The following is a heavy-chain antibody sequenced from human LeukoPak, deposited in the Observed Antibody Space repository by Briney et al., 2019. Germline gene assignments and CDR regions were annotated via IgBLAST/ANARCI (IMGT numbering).Heavy chain of an antibody. J-gene: IGHJ4*02. V-gene: IGHV4-34*01. D-gene: IGHD3-10*01. CDR3: AREVVRGVIDLDY. CDR2: INHSGST. Sequence: PSETLSLTCAVYGGSFSGYYWSWIRQPPGKGLEWIGEINHSGSTNYNPSLKSRVTISVDTSKNQFSLKLSSVTAADTAVYYCAREVVRGVIDLDYWGQGTLVTVSS. CDR1: GGSFSGYY.